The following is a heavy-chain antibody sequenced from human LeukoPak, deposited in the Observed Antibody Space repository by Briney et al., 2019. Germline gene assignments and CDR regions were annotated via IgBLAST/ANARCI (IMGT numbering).Heavy chain of an antibody. D-gene: IGHD3-22*01. Sequence: SVTVSCKASGGTFISYAISWVRQAPGQGLEWMGGIIPIFGTANYAQKFQGRVTITADESTSTAYLELSSLRSEDTAVYYCARDQPNDSSGYYYGSLDYWGQGTLVTVSS. CDR2: IIPIFGTA. CDR1: GGTFISYA. J-gene: IGHJ4*02. CDR3: ARDQPNDSSGYYYGSLDY. V-gene: IGHV1-69*13.